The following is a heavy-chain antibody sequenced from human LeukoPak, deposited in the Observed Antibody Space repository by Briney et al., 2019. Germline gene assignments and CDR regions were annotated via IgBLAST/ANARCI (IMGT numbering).Heavy chain of an antibody. Sequence: TRGSYIYYADSVKGRFTISRDNAKNSLYLQMNSLRAEDTAVYYCARDMELAVAGYFDYWGQGTLVTVSS. CDR2: TRGSYI. D-gene: IGHD6-19*01. CDR3: ARDMELAVAGYFDY. J-gene: IGHJ4*02. V-gene: IGHV3-21*03.